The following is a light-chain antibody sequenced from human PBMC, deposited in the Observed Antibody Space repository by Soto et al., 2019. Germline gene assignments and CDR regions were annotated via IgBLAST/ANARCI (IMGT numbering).Light chain of an antibody. CDR1: QSISSW. CDR2: KAS. V-gene: IGKV1-5*03. Sequence: DIQMTQSPSTLSASVGDRVTITCRASQSISSWLAWYQQKPGEAPNLLIYKASTLESGVPSRFSGSGSGTEFTLTISDLQPDDFATYYCQQYSYYSTFGQGTKVEVK. CDR3: QQYSYYST. J-gene: IGKJ1*01.